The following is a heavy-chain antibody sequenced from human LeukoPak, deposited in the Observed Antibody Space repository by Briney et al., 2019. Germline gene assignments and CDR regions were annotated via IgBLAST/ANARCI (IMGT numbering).Heavy chain of an antibody. CDR3: ARDSGWWRFDF. V-gene: IGHV3-7*03. J-gene: IGHJ4*02. CDR1: GLNFSSRW. D-gene: IGHD6-13*01. Sequence: GGSLRLSCAASGLNFSSRWMNWVRQAPGQGLEWVASIKEDGSEKHYVDSVKGRFTISRDNGKNSLYLQMNSLRAEDTAVYYCARDSGWWRFDFWGQGTLVTVSS. CDR2: IKEDGSEK.